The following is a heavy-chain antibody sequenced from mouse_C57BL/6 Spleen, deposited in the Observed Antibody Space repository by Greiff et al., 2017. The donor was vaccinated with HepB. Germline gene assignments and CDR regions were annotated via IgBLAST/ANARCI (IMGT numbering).Heavy chain of an antibody. CDR3: ARREYGNSFAY. D-gene: IGHD2-10*02. CDR2: IYPGDGDT. V-gene: IGHV1-80*01. Sequence: VKLVESGAELVKPGASVKISCKASGYAFSSYWMNWVKQRPGKGLEWIGQIYPGDGDTNYNGKFKGKATLTADKSSSTAYMQLSSLTSEDSAVYFCARREYGNSFAYWGQGTLVTVSA. CDR1: GYAFSSYW. J-gene: IGHJ3*01.